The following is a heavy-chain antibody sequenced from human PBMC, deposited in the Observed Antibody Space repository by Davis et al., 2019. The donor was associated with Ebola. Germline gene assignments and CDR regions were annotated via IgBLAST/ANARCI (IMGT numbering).Heavy chain of an antibody. CDR1: GFTFSSYW. CDR2: ISYDGSNN. J-gene: IGHJ4*02. V-gene: IGHV3-30*18. CDR3: AKDYFDY. Sequence: SLKISCAASGFTFSSYWMSGLRQAPDKGLEWVAVISYDGSNNYYPASVNGRFTISRDNSKNTLYLQMNSLTAEDTAVYYCAKDYFDYWGQGTLVTVSS.